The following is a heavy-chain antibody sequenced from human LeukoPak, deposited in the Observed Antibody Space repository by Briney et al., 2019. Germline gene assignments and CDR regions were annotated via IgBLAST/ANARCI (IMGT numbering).Heavy chain of an antibody. D-gene: IGHD4-17*01. J-gene: IGHJ1*01. Sequence: AGGSLSLSCAASGFTFSSYAMSWVRQAPGKGLEWVSAISGSGGSTHYADSVKGRFTISRDNSRNTLYLQMNSLRADDTAVYYCAKGRAKATVTTGEHWGQGTLATVSS. CDR3: AKGRAKATVTTGEH. CDR2: ISGSGGST. V-gene: IGHV3-23*01. CDR1: GFTFSSYA.